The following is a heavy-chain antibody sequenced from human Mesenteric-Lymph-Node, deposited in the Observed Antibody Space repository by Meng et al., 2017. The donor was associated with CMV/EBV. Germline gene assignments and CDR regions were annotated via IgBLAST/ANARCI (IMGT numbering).Heavy chain of an antibody. V-gene: IGHV3-74*01. CDR2: ITSQGST. D-gene: IGHD2-2*01. CDR1: GFTFSSYW. Sequence: GESLKISCAASGFTFSSYWMHWVRQAPGKGLVWVSRITSQGSTTYADSVKGRFTISRDTAKNTLYLQMNSLRAEDTAMYYCTRSGYCTSTSCQGAYYYGMDVWGQGTTVTVSS. J-gene: IGHJ6*02. CDR3: TRSGYCTSTSCQGAYYYGMDV.